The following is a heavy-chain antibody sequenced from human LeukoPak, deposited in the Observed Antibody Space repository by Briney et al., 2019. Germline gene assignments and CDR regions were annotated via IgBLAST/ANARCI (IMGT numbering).Heavy chain of an antibody. CDR2: IYYSGST. Sequence: PSETLPLTCTVSGGSISSYYWSWIRQPPGKGLEWIGYIYYSGSTNYNPSLKSRVTISVDTSKNQFSLKLSSVTAADTAVYYCASSKTVNWFDPWGQGTLVTVPS. D-gene: IGHD4-17*01. J-gene: IGHJ5*02. CDR1: GGSISSYY. CDR3: ASSKTVNWFDP. V-gene: IGHV4-59*08.